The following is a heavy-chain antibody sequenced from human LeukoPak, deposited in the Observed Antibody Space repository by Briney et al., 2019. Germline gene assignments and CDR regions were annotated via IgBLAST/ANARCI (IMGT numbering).Heavy chain of an antibody. CDR2: INPNSGGT. CDR3: AKVRLQLLPTYYFDY. V-gene: IGHV1-2*02. J-gene: IGHJ4*02. D-gene: IGHD3-10*01. Sequence: ASVKVSFKASGYTFTCYYMHWVRQAPGQGLEWMGWINPNSGGTNYAQKFQGRVTMTRDTSISTAYMELSRLRSDDTAVYYCAKVRLQLLPTYYFDYWGQGTLVTVSS. CDR1: GYTFTCYY.